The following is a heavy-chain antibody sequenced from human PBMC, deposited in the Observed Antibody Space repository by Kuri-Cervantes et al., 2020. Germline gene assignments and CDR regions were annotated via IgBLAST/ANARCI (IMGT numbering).Heavy chain of an antibody. V-gene: IGHV3-73*01. CDR1: GFTFSGSA. CDR3: TRQDSTVAFDI. D-gene: IGHD2-15*01. Sequence: GGSLRLSCAASGFTFSGSAMHWVRQASRKGLEWVGRIRSKANSYATAYAASVEGRFTISRDDSKNTAYLQMNSLKTEDTAVYYCTRQDSTVAFDIWGQGTMVTVSS. J-gene: IGHJ3*02. CDR2: IRSKANSYAT.